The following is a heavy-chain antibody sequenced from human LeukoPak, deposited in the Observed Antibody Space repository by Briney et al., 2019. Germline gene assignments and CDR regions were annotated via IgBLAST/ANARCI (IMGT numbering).Heavy chain of an antibody. Sequence: ASVKVSCKASGCTFTGYYMHWVRQAPGQGLEWMGWINPNSGGTNYAQKFQGRVTMTRDTSISTAYMELSRLRSDDTAVYYCAREDYGSGSYYNEDNWFDPWGQGTLVTVSS. V-gene: IGHV1-2*02. CDR3: AREDYGSGSYYNEDNWFDP. D-gene: IGHD3-10*01. CDR2: INPNSGGT. CDR1: GCTFTGYY. J-gene: IGHJ5*02.